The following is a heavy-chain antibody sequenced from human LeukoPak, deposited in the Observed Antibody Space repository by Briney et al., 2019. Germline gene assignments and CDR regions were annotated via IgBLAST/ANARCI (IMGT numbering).Heavy chain of an antibody. Sequence: GASVKVSCKASGGTFSSYAISWVRQAPGQGLEWMGWINPNSGGTNFAQKFQGRVTMTRDTSITTAYMELTNLTSDDTAVYYCARDFSGAGPLYFDYWGQGTLVTVSS. CDR1: GGTFSSYA. CDR3: ARDFSGAGPLYFDY. J-gene: IGHJ4*02. V-gene: IGHV1-2*02. D-gene: IGHD3-3*01. CDR2: INPNSGGT.